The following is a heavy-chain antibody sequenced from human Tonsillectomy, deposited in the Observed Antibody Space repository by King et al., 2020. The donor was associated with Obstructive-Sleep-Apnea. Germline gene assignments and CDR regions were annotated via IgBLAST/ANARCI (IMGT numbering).Heavy chain of an antibody. V-gene: IGHV3-33*01. CDR2: IWYDGSNK. Sequence: VQLVESGGGVVQPGRSLRLSCAASGFTFSSYGMHWVRQAPGKGLEWVAVIWYDGSNKYYADSVKGRFTISRDNSKNTLYLQMNSLRAEDTAVYYCARDPIAVAGTGAFDIWGQGTMVTVSS. CDR1: GFTFSSYG. D-gene: IGHD6-19*01. J-gene: IGHJ3*02. CDR3: ARDPIAVAGTGAFDI.